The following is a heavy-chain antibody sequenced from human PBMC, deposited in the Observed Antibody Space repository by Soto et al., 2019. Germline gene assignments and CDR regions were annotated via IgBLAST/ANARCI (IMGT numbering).Heavy chain of an antibody. CDR1: GFTFSSYS. J-gene: IGHJ5*02. V-gene: IGHV3-48*01. CDR2: ISSSSTTK. Sequence: EVQLVESGGGLVQPGGSLRLSCAASGFTFSSYSMNWVRQAPGKGLEWVSYISSSSTTKYYADSVKGRFTISRDNAKNALYLQMNSRRAEDTAVYYCARAGCSGSNCLNWFDPWGQGTLVTVSS. D-gene: IGHD2-15*01. CDR3: ARAGCSGSNCLNWFDP.